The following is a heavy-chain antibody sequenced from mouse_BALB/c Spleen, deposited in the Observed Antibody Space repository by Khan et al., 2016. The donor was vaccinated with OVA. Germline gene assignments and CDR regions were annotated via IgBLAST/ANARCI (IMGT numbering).Heavy chain of an antibody. J-gene: IGHJ4*01. V-gene: IGHV7-3*02. D-gene: IGHD2-1*01. Sequence: EVELVESGGGLVQPGGSLRLSCATSGFTFTDYYMNWVRQPPGKALEWLAFIRNKANGYTTEYSASVKGRFTISRDNSKSILYLQMNTLRAEDSATYYCARGHYGNPLAMGYWGQGTSVTVSS. CDR2: IRNKANGYTT. CDR1: GFTFTDYY. CDR3: ARGHYGNPLAMGY.